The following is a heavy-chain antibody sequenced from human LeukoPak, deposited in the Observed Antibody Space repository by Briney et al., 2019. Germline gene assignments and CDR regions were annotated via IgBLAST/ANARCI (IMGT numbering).Heavy chain of an antibody. CDR3: AKDTSAYHWGGDYFDY. J-gene: IGHJ4*02. CDR1: GFTFFTYG. V-gene: IGHV3-30*02. D-gene: IGHD3-22*01. Sequence: GGSLRLSCAASGFTFFTYGMHWVRQTPGKGLEWVAFIRHDPRNKYYADSVKGRFTISRDNSKRTLYLEINNVRPEDTAIYYCAKDTSAYHWGGDYFDYWGQGILVTVSS. CDR2: IRHDPRNK.